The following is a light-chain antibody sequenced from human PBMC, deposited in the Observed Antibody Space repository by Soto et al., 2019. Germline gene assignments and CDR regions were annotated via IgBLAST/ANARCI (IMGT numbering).Light chain of an antibody. V-gene: IGLV1-44*01. Sequence: QSVLTQPPSASGTPGQRVTISCSGSPSNIGSNTVSWYQQFSGSAPRLIMYGDYRRPSGVPDRFSGSKSGTSASLAISGLQSEDEAIFYCAAWDDSRSGHVVFGGGTKLTVL. CDR1: PSNIGSNT. CDR2: GDY. CDR3: AAWDDSRSGHVV. J-gene: IGLJ2*01.